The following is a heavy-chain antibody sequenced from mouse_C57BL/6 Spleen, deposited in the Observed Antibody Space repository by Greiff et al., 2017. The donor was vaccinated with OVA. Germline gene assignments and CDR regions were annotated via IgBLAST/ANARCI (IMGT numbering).Heavy chain of an antibody. CDR1: GYTFTSYW. V-gene: IGHV1-53*01. D-gene: IGHD2-2*01. J-gene: IGHJ4*01. Sequence: VQLQQPGTDLVKPGASVKLSCTASGYTFTSYWMHWVKQRPGQGLEWIGNINPSNGGTNYNEQFKGKATLTVDKSSSTDYMQISSLTSEYSAVYYGARYPDGYAAYYAMDYWGQGTSVTVSS. CDR2: INPSNGGT. CDR3: ARYPDGYAAYYAMDY.